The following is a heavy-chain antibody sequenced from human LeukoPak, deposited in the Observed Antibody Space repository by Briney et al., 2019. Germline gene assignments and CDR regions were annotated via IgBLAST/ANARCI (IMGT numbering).Heavy chain of an antibody. V-gene: IGHV3-74*01. CDR1: GFTFSTYW. D-gene: IGHD3-22*01. CDR2: IKSDGST. CDR3: ARAPSEIGGYYPEYFRH. Sequence: GGSLRLSCAASGFTFSTYWMHWFRQAPGKGLVWVSRIKSDGSTNYTGSVKGGFTITRDNANNTLSLQMNSLSPEDTGVYYCARAPSEIGGYYPEYFRHWGQGTLVTVSS. J-gene: IGHJ1*01.